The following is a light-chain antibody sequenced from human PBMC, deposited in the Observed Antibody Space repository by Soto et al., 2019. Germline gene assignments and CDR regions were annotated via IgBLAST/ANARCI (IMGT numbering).Light chain of an antibody. CDR2: EVS. J-gene: IGLJ1*01. Sequence: QSALTQPASVSGSPGQSITISCTGTSSDVGGYNYVSWYQQHPGKAPKLIIYEVSNRPSGFSNRFSGSKSGDTASLTISGLHAEDEADYYCSSYTSSSTLYVFGTGTKVTVL. CDR1: SSDVGGYNY. CDR3: SSYTSSSTLYV. V-gene: IGLV2-14*01.